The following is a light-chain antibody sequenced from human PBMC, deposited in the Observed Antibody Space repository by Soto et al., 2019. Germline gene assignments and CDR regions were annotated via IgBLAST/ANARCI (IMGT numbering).Light chain of an antibody. V-gene: IGKV3-20*01. Sequence: EIVLTQSPGTLSLSAGEGATLSCRANESVYSNYLAWYQQKPGQAPRLLIFGASNKATGIPDRFTGSGFGTDLTLTISRLEPDYFAMYYCQQYGSSPLTFGGGTNVEIK. J-gene: IGKJ4*01. CDR2: GAS. CDR3: QQYGSSPLT. CDR1: ESVYSNY.